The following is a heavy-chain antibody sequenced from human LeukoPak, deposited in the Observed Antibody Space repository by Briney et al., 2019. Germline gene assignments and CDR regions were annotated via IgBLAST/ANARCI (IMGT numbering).Heavy chain of an antibody. J-gene: IGHJ3*02. V-gene: IGHV3-53*01. D-gene: IGHD2-8*02. CDR3: ARGGVFLRDAFDI. CDR2: IYSGGST. Sequence: PGGSLRLSCAASGFSVSTKYMSWVRQAPGKGLEWVSIIYSGGSTYYADSVKGRFTISRDKSKNTLYFQMNSLRAEDTAVYYCARGGVFLRDAFDIWGQGTIVTVSS. CDR1: GFSVSTKY.